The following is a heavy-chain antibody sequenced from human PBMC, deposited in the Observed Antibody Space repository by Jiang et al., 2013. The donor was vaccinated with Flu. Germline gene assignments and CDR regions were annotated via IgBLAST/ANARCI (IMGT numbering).Heavy chain of an antibody. CDR3: ARGPLTVSPRYAFDV. D-gene: IGHD4-11*01. CDR2: ISSTSSTI. CDR1: GFTFSSYA. J-gene: IGHJ3*01. V-gene: IGHV3-48*01. Sequence: GGSLRLSCAASGFTFSSYAMNWVRQSPGKGLERVSYISSTSSTIYYADSVRGRFTISRDNAKNSLYLQVDSLRAEDTAVYYCARGPLTVSPRYAFDVWGQGTMVTVSS.